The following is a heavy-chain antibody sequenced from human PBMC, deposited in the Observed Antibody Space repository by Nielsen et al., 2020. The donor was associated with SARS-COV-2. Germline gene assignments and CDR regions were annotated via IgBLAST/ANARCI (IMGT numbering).Heavy chain of an antibody. Sequence: GESLKISCAASGFTFSSYAMHWVRQAPGKGLEWVAVISSDGSNKYYADSVKGRFTISRDNSKNTLYLQMNSLRAEDTAVYYCARERTVAGTSDYYYYYMDVWGKGTTVTVSS. V-gene: IGHV3-30-3*01. CDR1: GFTFSSYA. D-gene: IGHD6-19*01. CDR2: ISSDGSNK. J-gene: IGHJ6*03. CDR3: ARERTVAGTSDYYYYYMDV.